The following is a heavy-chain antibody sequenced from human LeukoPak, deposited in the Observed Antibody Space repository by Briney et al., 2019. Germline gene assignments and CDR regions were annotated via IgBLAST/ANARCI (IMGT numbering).Heavy chain of an antibody. Sequence: GGSLRLSCAASGFTFSDYYMRWIRQAPGKGLEWVSYISSSGSTIYYADSEKGRFTISRDNAKNSLYLQMNSLRAEDTALYYCAKGTSIAEEWLYYYYGMDVWGQGTTVTVSS. D-gene: IGHD6-6*01. CDR2: ISSSGSTI. CDR3: AKGTSIAEEWLYYYYGMDV. CDR1: GFTFSDYY. J-gene: IGHJ6*02. V-gene: IGHV3-11*01.